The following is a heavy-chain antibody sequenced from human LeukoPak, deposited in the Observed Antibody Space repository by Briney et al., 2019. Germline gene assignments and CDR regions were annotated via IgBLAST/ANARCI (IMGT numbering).Heavy chain of an antibody. V-gene: IGHV4-34*01. Sequence: SETLSLTCAVYSGSFSGYYWSWIRQPPGKGLEWIGEITHSGRTNYNPSLKSRFTISVDTSKNQFSLKLSSVTAADTAVYYCARGPHLYDSSGYVDYWGQGTLVTVSS. CDR1: SGSFSGYY. CDR2: ITHSGRT. D-gene: IGHD3-22*01. J-gene: IGHJ4*02. CDR3: ARGPHLYDSSGYVDY.